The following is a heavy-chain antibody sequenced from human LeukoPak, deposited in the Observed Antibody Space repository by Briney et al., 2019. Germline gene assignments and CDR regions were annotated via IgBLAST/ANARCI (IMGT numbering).Heavy chain of an antibody. Sequence: SETLSLTCTVSGGSISSSNYYWGWIRQPPGKGLEWVGTIYYSGDSYYNPSLKSRASISVDTSKNRFSLNVNSVTAADTAVYFCARHENIIMVPTAHAFDYWGQGALVTVSS. J-gene: IGHJ4*02. D-gene: IGHD2/OR15-2a*01. CDR1: GGSISSSNYY. V-gene: IGHV4-39*01. CDR2: IYYSGDS. CDR3: ARHENIIMVPTAHAFDY.